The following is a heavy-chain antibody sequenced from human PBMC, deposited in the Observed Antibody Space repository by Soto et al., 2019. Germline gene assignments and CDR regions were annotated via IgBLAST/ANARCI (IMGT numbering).Heavy chain of an antibody. Sequence: GGSLRLSCAASGFTLSGFAMHWVRQAPGQGLEWVAVISNDGTNQYYSESVKGRFTISRDNSKNTLYLQMNNLRAEDTAVYYCAKAYYYDSSGYYDNYYAMDVWGQGTTVTVSS. J-gene: IGHJ6*02. CDR2: ISNDGTNQ. CDR1: GFTLSGFA. V-gene: IGHV3-30*18. D-gene: IGHD3-22*01. CDR3: AKAYYYDSSGYYDNYYAMDV.